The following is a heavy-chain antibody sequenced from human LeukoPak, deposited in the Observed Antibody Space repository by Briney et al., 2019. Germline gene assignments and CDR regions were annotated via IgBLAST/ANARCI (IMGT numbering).Heavy chain of an antibody. CDR1: GFTFNNAW. CDR3: TTGNWGPY. J-gene: IGHJ4*02. D-gene: IGHD7-27*01. CDR2: IKSKIDGGTT. Sequence: GGSLRLSCAASGFTFNNAWMNWVRQAPGKGLEWVGRIKSKIDGGTTDFGAPVKGRFGISRDDSENTMYLHMNSLRTEDTAVYYCTTGNWGPYWGQGALVTVSS. V-gene: IGHV3-15*07.